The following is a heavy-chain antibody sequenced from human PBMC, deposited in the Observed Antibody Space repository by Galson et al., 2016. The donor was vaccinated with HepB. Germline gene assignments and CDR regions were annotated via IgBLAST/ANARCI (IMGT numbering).Heavy chain of an antibody. CDR3: ARDGYCSGGSCYGDCDY. J-gene: IGHJ4*02. CDR1: GFTFSSYN. Sequence: SLRLSCAASGFTFSSYNMNWVRQAPGKGLEWISYISGSSSTIYYADSVKGRFTISRDNAKNSLYLQMNSLRDEDTAVYYCARDGYCSGGSCYGDCDYWGQGTLVTVSS. CDR2: ISGSSSTI. D-gene: IGHD2-15*01. V-gene: IGHV3-48*02.